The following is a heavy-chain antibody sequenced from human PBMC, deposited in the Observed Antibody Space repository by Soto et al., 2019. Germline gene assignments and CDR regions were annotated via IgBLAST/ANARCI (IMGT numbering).Heavy chain of an antibody. Sequence: ASVKVSCKASGYTFTGYYMHWVRQAPGQGLEWMGWINPNSGGTNYAQKFQGRVTMTRDTSISTAYMELSRLRSDDTAVYYCARAVKAMVRGVIIGYDYWGQGTLVTVSS. V-gene: IGHV1-2*02. CDR1: GYTFTGYY. CDR3: ARAVKAMVRGVIIGYDY. D-gene: IGHD3-10*01. J-gene: IGHJ4*02. CDR2: INPNSGGT.